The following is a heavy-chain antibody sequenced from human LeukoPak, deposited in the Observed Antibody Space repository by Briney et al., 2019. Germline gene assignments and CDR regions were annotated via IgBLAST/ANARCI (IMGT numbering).Heavy chain of an antibody. D-gene: IGHD4-23*01. V-gene: IGHV3-48*03. J-gene: IGHJ6*03. CDR3: AREVATQDYYYYMDG. CDR1: GFTFSSYE. CDR2: ISSSGSTI. Sequence: GGSLRLSCAASGFTFSSYEMNWVRQAPGKGLDWVSYISSSGSTIYYADSVKGRFTISRDNAKNSLYLQMTSLRAEDTAFYYCAREVATQDYYYYMDGWGKGTTVIVSS.